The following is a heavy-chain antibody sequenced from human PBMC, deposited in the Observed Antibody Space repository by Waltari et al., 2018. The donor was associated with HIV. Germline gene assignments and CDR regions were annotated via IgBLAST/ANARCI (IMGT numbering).Heavy chain of an antibody. V-gene: IGHV4-4*02. Sequence: QVQLQESGPGLVRPSGTLFLTCGVTGGSIKSSKWWSWVRQPPGKGLEWIGDIHHSGNVNYNLSLKSRVAFSVDRSKNHFSLNLTSVTTADTATYFCARPRDYGDYGHYDFWGRGTLVVVSP. D-gene: IGHD4-17*01. J-gene: IGHJ4*02. CDR1: GGSIKSSKW. CDR3: ARPRDYGDYGHYDF. CDR2: IHHSGNV.